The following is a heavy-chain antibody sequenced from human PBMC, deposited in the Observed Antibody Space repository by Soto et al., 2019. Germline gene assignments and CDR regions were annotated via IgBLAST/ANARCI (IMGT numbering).Heavy chain of an antibody. J-gene: IGHJ6*02. V-gene: IGHV4-30-2*01. CDR3: ARHVPYCSDTSHCAYRMDV. CDR2: IYHSGST. Sequence: SDTLSLTCAVSGGSISSGGYSWSWIRQPPGKGLEWIGYIYHSGSTYYNPSLKSRVTISVDRSKNQFSLKLSSVTAADTAVYYCARHVPYCSDTSHCAYRMDVWGQGTTVTVSS. D-gene: IGHD2-2*01. CDR1: GGSISSGGYS.